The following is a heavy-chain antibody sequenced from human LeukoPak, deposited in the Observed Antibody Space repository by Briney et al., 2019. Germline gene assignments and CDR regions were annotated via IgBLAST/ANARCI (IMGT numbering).Heavy chain of an antibody. Sequence: GGSLRLSCVASGFSFSSYATSWVRLGPGKGPEWVSGISGSDGSTYYADSVEGRFTISRDNAKNTLYLQMNSLRVEDTAVYYCAGSLGPLTEYWGQGTLVTVSS. V-gene: IGHV3-23*01. CDR3: AGSLGPLTEY. CDR1: GFSFSSYA. J-gene: IGHJ4*02. CDR2: ISGSDGST. D-gene: IGHD7-27*01.